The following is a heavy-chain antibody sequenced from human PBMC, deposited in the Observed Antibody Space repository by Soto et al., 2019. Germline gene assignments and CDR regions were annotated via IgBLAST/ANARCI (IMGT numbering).Heavy chain of an antibody. CDR1: GFAFNNYA. V-gene: IGHV3-23*01. Sequence: DVKLLESGGGVVQPGGSLRLSCAASGFAFNNYAMNWVRQAPGKGLEGVSHIRGSGGSTDYADSVKGRFSIPKDSSKNTLYRHINSLRAEDTAIYFCAKDVPYNNSWSSAGYLQHWGLGTQVTVSS. J-gene: IGHJ1*01. D-gene: IGHD3-10*01. CDR2: IRGSGGST. CDR3: AKDVPYNNSWSSAGYLQH.